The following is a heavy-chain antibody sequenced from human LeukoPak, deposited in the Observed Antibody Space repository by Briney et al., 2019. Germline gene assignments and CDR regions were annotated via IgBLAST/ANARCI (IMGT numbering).Heavy chain of an antibody. D-gene: IGHD2-2*01. J-gene: IGHJ5*02. CDR1: CGSISSYY. V-gene: IGHV4-59*01. Sequence: SETLSLTCTVSCGSISSYYWSWIRQPPGKGLEWIGYIYYSGSTNYNPSLKSRVTISVDTSKNQFSLKLSSVTAADTAVYYCARLGAFSVVVPAAMWFDPWGQGTLVTVSS. CDR2: IYYSGST. CDR3: ARLGAFSVVVPAAMWFDP.